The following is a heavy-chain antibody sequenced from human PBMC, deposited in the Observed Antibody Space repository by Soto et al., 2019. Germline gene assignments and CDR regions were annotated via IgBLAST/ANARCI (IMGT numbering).Heavy chain of an antibody. J-gene: IGHJ5*02. CDR1: GYTFSDYA. CDR2: ISAYNGNT. V-gene: IGHV1-18*04. D-gene: IGHD2-8*01. CDR3: ARAVPSSTVYALILHSFDP. Sequence: QVQLVQSGAEVKKPGASVKVSCKASGYTFSDYAITWVRQAPGQGLEWMGWISAYNGNTKYAQKFQGRVTMTTDTSTNTAHMELRSLGSDDTAVYYCARAVPSSTVYALILHSFDPWGQGTLVTVSS.